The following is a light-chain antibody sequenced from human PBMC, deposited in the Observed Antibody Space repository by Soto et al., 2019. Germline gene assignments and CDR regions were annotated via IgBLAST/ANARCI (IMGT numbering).Light chain of an antibody. J-gene: IGKJ2*03. V-gene: IGKV3-20*01. CDR2: ATS. CDR3: QQYGNSPRYS. Sequence: EIVLTQSPGTLSLSPGERVTLSCRASQSVSSNYLAWYQQKPGQAPRLFIYATSSRATGIPDRFSGSGSGTDFTLTINRLEPEDFAVYYCQQYGNSPRYSFGQGTRLEIK. CDR1: QSVSSNY.